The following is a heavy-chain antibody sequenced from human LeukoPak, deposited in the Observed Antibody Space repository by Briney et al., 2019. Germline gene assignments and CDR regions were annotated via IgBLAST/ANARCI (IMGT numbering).Heavy chain of an antibody. D-gene: IGHD3-22*01. CDR1: GFTFSSYG. CDR2: IWYDGSNK. J-gene: IGHJ1*01. Sequence: GGSLRLSCAASGFTFSSYGMHWVRQAPGKGLEWVAVIWYDGSNKYYADSVKGRFTISRDNSKNTLYLQMHSLRAEDTAVYYCAKDGYDSSGYGYFQHWGQGTLVTVSS. CDR3: AKDGYDSSGYGYFQH. V-gene: IGHV3-33*06.